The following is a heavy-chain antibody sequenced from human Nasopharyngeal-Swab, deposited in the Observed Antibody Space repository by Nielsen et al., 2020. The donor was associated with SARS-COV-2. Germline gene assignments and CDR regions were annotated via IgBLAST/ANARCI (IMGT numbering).Heavy chain of an antibody. J-gene: IGHJ4*02. CDR2: VYYSGST. D-gene: IGHD1-26*01. CDR3: GRGYGSFPYYFDH. Sequence: WIRQPPGKGLEWIGTVYYSGSTYYNPSLKSRVTISVDTSKNQFSLKLNSVTATDTAVYYCGRGYGSFPYYFDHWGQGTLVTVSS. V-gene: IGHV4-39*01.